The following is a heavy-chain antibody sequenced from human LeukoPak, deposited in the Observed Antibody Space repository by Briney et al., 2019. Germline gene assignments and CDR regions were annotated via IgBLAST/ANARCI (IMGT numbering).Heavy chain of an antibody. J-gene: IGHJ4*02. CDR1: GYTFTNYG. D-gene: IGHD1-26*01. V-gene: IGHV1-18*01. CDR2: ISAYNGNT. Sequence: ASVKVSCXASGYTFTNYGISWVRQARGQGLEWMGWISAYNGNTNYAQKLQGRVTMTTDTSTSTAYMELRSLRSDDTAVYYCASYSGSYPRSFDYWGQGTLVTVSS. CDR3: ASYSGSYPRSFDY.